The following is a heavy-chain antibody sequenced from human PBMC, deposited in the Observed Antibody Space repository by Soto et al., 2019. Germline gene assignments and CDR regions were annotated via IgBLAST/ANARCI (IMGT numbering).Heavy chain of an antibody. V-gene: IGHV1-8*01. Sequence: GSVKGCCKASGYTFTSYDIYFVRQATGQGLEWMGWLNPNTGNSGYAQKFQGRITVTSYTSINTVHMELSSLRSEDTAVYYCARRAETNGWNGFGDDKYYFDFWGQGTMVTVSS. CDR1: GYTFTSYD. CDR3: ARRAETNGWNGFGDDKYYFDF. CDR2: LNPNTGNS. J-gene: IGHJ4*02. D-gene: IGHD1-1*01.